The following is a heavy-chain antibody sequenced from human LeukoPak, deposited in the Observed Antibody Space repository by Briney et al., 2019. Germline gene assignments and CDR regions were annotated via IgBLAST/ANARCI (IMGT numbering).Heavy chain of an antibody. D-gene: IGHD3-3*01. V-gene: IGHV4-34*01. CDR3: ARTPRGSGYYRPLDY. Sequence: PSETLSLTCAVYGGSFSGYYWSWIRQPPGKRLEWIGEINHSGSTNYNPSLKSRVTISVDTSKNQFSLKLSSVTAADTAVYYCARTPRGSGYYRPLDYWGQGTLVTVSS. CDR2: INHSGST. J-gene: IGHJ4*02. CDR1: GGSFSGYY.